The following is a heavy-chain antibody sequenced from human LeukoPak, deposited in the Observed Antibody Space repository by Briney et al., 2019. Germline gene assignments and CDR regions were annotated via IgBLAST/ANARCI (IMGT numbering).Heavy chain of an antibody. V-gene: IGHV3-23*01. CDR3: TKTSYDTVWGGYRSHDY. J-gene: IGHJ4*02. CDR2: INGGNINT. CDR1: GFTFSSRA. D-gene: IGHD3-16*02. Sequence: EPGGSLRLSCAASGFTFSSRAMSWVRQAPGKGLEWVSGINGGNINTYCADSVKGRFTISRDNSKNTLYLQMNSLRVEDTAVYYCTKTSYDTVWGGYRSHDYWGQGTLVIVSS.